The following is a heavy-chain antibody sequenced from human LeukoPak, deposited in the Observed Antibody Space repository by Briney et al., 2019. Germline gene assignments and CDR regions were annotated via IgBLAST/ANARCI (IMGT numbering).Heavy chain of an antibody. CDR1: GGTFSSYA. CDR3: ASSRAHSSGWYRSWFDP. J-gene: IGHJ5*02. Sequence: ASVKVSCKASGGTFSSYAISWVRQAPGQGLEWMGGIIPIFGTANYAQKFQGRVTITADESTSTAYMELSSLRSEDTAVYYCASSRAHSSGWYRSWFDPWGQGTLVTVSS. CDR2: IIPIFGTA. V-gene: IGHV1-69*13. D-gene: IGHD6-19*01.